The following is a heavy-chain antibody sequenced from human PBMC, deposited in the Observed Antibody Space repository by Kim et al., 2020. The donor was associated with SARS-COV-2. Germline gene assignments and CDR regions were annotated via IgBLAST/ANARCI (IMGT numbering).Heavy chain of an antibody. V-gene: IGHV1-8*01. D-gene: IGHD2-2*01. CDR1: GYTFTNYD. CDR2: MNPKSGNT. CDR3: ARGPECSCFSCNYWFDP. Sequence: ASVKVSCKASGYTFTNYDINWVRQATGHGLEWMGWMNPKSGNTGYAQKFQGRVTMTRNTSIRAAYMELSSLRSEDTALCYCARGPECSCFSCNYWFDPWGQGSLVTVSS. J-gene: IGHJ5*02.